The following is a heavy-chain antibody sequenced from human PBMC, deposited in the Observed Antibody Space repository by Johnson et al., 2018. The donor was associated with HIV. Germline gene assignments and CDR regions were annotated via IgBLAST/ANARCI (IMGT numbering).Heavy chain of an antibody. D-gene: IGHD6-13*01. V-gene: IGHV3-30*03. Sequence: QVQLVESGGGVVRPGGSLRLSCAASGFTVSSNYMSWVRQAPGKGLEWVAVISHDGSHKYYADSVKGRFSLSRDNSKNTLYLQMNSLRAEDTAVYYCAREGAAAGPTDAFDIWGQGTMVTVSS. CDR2: ISHDGSHK. CDR1: GFTVSSNY. J-gene: IGHJ3*02. CDR3: AREGAAAGPTDAFDI.